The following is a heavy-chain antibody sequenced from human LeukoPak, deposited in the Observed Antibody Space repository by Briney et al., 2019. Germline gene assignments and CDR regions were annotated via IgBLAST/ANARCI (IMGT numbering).Heavy chain of an antibody. CDR2: IIPIFGTA. V-gene: IGHV1-69*05. CDR1: GGTFSSYA. CDR3: ARADGYSPRDAFHI. J-gene: IGHJ3*02. D-gene: IGHD5-24*01. Sequence: SVKVSCKASGGTFSSYAISWVRQAPGQGLEWMGGIIPIFGTANYAQNFQGRVTMTRDMSTSTVYMELRSLRSEDTAVYYCARADGYSPRDAFHIWGQGTMVTVSS.